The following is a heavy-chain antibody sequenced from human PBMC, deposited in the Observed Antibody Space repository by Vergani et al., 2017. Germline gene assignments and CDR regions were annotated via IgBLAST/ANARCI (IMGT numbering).Heavy chain of an antibody. D-gene: IGHD2-2*01. CDR1: GRSISSDNYY. CDR2: IYSSGGT. J-gene: IGHJ5*02. V-gene: IGHV4-61*02. CDR3: ARYCSSTGCYLSSDP. Sequence: QVQLQESGPGLVKPSQTLSLTCTVSGRSISSDNYYWSWIRQPAGKGLEWIGRIYSSGGTNYNPSLKSRVTISIDTSKNQFSLKLTSVTAADTAVYYCARYCSSTGCYLSSDPWGQGTLVTVSS.